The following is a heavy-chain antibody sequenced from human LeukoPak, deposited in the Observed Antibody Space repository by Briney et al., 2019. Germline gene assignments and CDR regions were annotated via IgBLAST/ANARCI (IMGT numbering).Heavy chain of an antibody. J-gene: IGHJ4*02. CDR2: ISGSGGST. CDR3: ARDPDYYDSSGSQH. Sequence: GGSLRLSCAASGFTFSSYAMSWVRQAPGKGLEWVSAISGSGGSTYYADSVKGRFTISRDNAKNSLYLQMNSLRAEDTAVYYCARDPDYYDSSGSQHWGQGTLVTVSS. V-gene: IGHV3-23*01. CDR1: GFTFSSYA. D-gene: IGHD3-22*01.